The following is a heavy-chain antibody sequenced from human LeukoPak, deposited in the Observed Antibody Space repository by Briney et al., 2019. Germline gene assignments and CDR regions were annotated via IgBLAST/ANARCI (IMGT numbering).Heavy chain of an antibody. J-gene: IGHJ4*02. CDR3: ARQRRLELPDY. D-gene: IGHD1-26*01. CDR1: GGSISSDY. Sequence: SETLSLTCTVSGGSISSDYWTWIRQPPGKGLEWIGYIFSSGSTNSNPSLKSRVTISVDTSKNQFSLKLSSVTAADTAVYYCARQRRLELPDYWGQGTLVTVSS. V-gene: IGHV4-59*08. CDR2: IFSSGST.